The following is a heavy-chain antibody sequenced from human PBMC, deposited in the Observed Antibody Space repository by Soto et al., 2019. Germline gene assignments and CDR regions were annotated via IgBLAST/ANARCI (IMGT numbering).Heavy chain of an antibody. CDR3: ARIDGGSSGWFSY. D-gene: IGHD6-19*01. CDR2: IYYSGST. V-gene: IGHV4-31*03. CDR1: GGSISSGGYY. Sequence: QVHLQESGPGLVKPSQALSLTCTVSGGSISSGGYYWSWIRQHPGKGLEWIGNIYYSGSTYYNPSLKRRVSISVDTSKNQFSLRLSSVTAADMAVYSCARIDGGSSGWFSYWGQGTLVTVSS. J-gene: IGHJ4*02.